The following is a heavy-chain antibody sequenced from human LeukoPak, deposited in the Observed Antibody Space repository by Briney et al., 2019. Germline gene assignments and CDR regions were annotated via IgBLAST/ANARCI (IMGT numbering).Heavy chain of an antibody. Sequence: PGGSLRLSCSASGFTFSSYGMHWVRQTPGKGLEWVAVIWYDGSEIYYADSVKGRITISRDNSKNTLYLQMHSLRAEDTAVYYCARGGGGAYYLYYFDYWGQGTLVTVSS. CDR1: GFTFSSYG. D-gene: IGHD3-22*01. CDR3: ARGGGGAYYLYYFDY. V-gene: IGHV3-33*01. J-gene: IGHJ4*02. CDR2: IWYDGSEI.